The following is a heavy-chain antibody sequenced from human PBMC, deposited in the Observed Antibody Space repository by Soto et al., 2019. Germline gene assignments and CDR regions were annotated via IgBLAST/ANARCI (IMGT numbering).Heavy chain of an antibody. CDR2: ISSNSAYI. CDR3: TRDASRDSSARGWFDP. V-gene: IGHV3-21*01. CDR1: GFTFRSFT. D-gene: IGHD6-13*01. J-gene: IGHJ5*02. Sequence: GCLNLSRAASGFTFRSFTMNLVRQAPGKGLEWVSTISSNSAYIYYTDALRGRFTISRDNAKNSLHLQMNSLRAEDTAVYYCTRDASRDSSARGWFDPWGPGTLVTVSS.